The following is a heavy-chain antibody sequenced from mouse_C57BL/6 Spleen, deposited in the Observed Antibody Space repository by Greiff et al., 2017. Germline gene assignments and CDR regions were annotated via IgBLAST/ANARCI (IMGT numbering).Heavy chain of an antibody. CDR3: ARLDYYGSSPYCYFDV. D-gene: IGHD1-1*01. V-gene: IGHV1-80*01. Sequence: QVQLQQSGAELVKPGASVKISCKASGYAFSSYWMNWVKQRPGKGLEWIGQIYPGDGDTNYNGKFKGKATLTADKSSSTAYMQLSSLTSEDSAVYFCARLDYYGSSPYCYFDVWGTGTTVTVSS. CDR1: GYAFSSYW. CDR2: IYPGDGDT. J-gene: IGHJ1*03.